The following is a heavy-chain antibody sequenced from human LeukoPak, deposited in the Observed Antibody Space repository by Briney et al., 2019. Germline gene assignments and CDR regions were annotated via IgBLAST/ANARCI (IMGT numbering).Heavy chain of an antibody. CDR2: MYHSGST. D-gene: IGHD2-2*02. CDR3: ARYTNREFDF. V-gene: IGHV4-59*01. CDR1: GGSISSYF. J-gene: IGHJ4*02. Sequence: SETLSLTCNVSGGSISSYFWSWIRQPPGEGLQWIGYMYHSGSTYYNPSLKSRVTISIDTSKNQFPLKLTSVTAADTAVYYCARYTNREFDFWGQGTLVTVSS.